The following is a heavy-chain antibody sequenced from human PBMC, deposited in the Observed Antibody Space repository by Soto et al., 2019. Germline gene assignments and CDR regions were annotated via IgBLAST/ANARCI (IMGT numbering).Heavy chain of an antibody. Sequence: QLQLQESGSGLVKPSQTLSLTCAVSGGSISGTTYSWSWIRQPPGKGLEWIGYIYDSGNTYYNPSIKSQFSISVDRSKTQFSLKLSSVTAADTAVYYCARGQGAAAGHANVDYWGQGALVTVSS. D-gene: IGHD6-13*01. CDR1: GGSISGTTYS. V-gene: IGHV4-30-2*01. CDR2: IYDSGNT. CDR3: ARGQGAAAGHANVDY. J-gene: IGHJ4*02.